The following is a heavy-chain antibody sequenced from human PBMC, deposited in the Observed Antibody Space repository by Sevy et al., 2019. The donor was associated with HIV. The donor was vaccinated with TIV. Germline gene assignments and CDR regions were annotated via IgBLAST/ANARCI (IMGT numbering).Heavy chain of an antibody. D-gene: IGHD3-22*01. CDR3: ATTKDYYDSSGYPFDD. CDR2: FDPEDGDPEDGKT. Sequence: ASVKVSCKVSGYSLTKLAMHWVRQAPGKGPGWLGTFDPEDGDPEDGKTIYAQKFQDRVIMTEDTSTDTAYMELSSLTSEDTALYYCATTKDYYDSSGYPFDDCGQGTLVTVSS. J-gene: IGHJ4*02. V-gene: IGHV1-24*01. CDR1: GYSLTKLA.